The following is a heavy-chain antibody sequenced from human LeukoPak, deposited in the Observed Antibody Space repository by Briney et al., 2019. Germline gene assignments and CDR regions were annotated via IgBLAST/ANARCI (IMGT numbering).Heavy chain of an antibody. CDR3: ARRTYFDTRHFDY. V-gene: IGHV5-51*01. CDR2: ISPGDPEI. Sequence: GESLKISCKTSGFSFSRYWIAWVRQMPGKGLEWMGIISPGDPEIRYSPSFQGQVTISADKSISTAFLHWSNLKASDSAIYFCARRTYFDTRHFDYWGQGTLVTVSS. CDR1: GFSFSRYW. J-gene: IGHJ4*02. D-gene: IGHD3-22*01.